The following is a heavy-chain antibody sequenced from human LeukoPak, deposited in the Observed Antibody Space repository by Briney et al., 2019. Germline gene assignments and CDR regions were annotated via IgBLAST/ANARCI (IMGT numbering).Heavy chain of an antibody. Sequence: GGSLRLSCAASGFTFSSYSMNWVRQAPGKGLEWVSAISASGGSTYYADSVKGRFTISRDNSKNTLYLQMNSLRAEDTAVYYCARDGGRDGDFPRGPWGQGTLVTVSS. CDR1: GFTFSSYS. CDR2: ISASGGST. V-gene: IGHV3-23*01. J-gene: IGHJ5*02. CDR3: ARDGGRDGDFPRGP. D-gene: IGHD2-15*01.